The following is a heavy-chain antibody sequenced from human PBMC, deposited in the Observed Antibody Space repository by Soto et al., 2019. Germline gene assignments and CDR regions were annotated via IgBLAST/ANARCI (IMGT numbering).Heavy chain of an antibody. Sequence: GGSLRLSCAASGFTFSSYGMHWVRQAPGKGLEWVAVIWYDGSNKYYADSVKGRFTISRDNSKNTLYLQMNSLRAEDTAVYYCARYSTVVTHWYFDLWGRGTLVTVSS. CDR3: ARYSTVVTHWYFDL. CDR2: IWYDGSNK. V-gene: IGHV3-33*01. CDR1: GFTFSSYG. J-gene: IGHJ2*01. D-gene: IGHD4-17*01.